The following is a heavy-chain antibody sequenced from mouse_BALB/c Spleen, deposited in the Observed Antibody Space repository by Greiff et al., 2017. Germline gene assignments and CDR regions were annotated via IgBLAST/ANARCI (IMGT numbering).Heavy chain of an antibody. Sequence: EVKLVESGGGLVQPGGSRKLSCAASGFTFSSFGMHWVRQAPEKGLEWVAYISSGSSTFYYADTVKGRFTISRDNPKNTLFLQMTSLRSEDTAMYYCARPLLGRAMDYWGQGTSVTVSS. CDR2: ISSGSSTF. CDR3: ARPLLGRAMDY. V-gene: IGHV5-17*02. J-gene: IGHJ4*01. CDR1: GFTFSSFG. D-gene: IGHD4-1*01.